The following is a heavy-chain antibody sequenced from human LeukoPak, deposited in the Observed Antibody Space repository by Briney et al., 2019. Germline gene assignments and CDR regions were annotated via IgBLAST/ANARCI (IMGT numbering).Heavy chain of an antibody. CDR2: IYYSGST. V-gene: IGHV4-39*07. D-gene: IGHD3-22*01. J-gene: IGHJ5*02. Sequence: GSLRLSCAASGFTFSSYWMSWVRQAPGKGLEWIGSIYYSGSTYYNPSLKSRVTISVDTSKNQFSLKLSSVTAADTAVYYCARVDVVITSHWFDPWGQGTLVTVSS. CDR1: GFTFSSYW. CDR3: ARVDVVITSHWFDP.